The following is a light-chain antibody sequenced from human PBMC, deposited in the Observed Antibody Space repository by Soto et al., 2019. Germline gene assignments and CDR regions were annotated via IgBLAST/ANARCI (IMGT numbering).Light chain of an antibody. J-gene: IGLJ2*01. CDR3: GTWDSSLSAGV. V-gene: IGLV1-51*01. Sequence: QSVLTQPPSVSADPGQKVTISCSGGSSNIGNNYLSWYQQLPGTAPKLLIYDSNERPSGIPDRFSGSKSGTSATLTITGLQTGDEADYYCGTWDSSLSAGVFGGGTQLTVL. CDR2: DSN. CDR1: SSNIGNNY.